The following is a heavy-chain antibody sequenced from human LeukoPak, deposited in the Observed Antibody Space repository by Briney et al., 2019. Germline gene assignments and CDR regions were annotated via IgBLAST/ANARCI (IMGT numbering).Heavy chain of an antibody. Sequence: ASVKVSCKASGYTFTSYDINWVRQATGQGLEWMGWMNPNSGNTNYAQKLQGRVTMTTDTSTSTAYMELRSLRSDDPAVYYCARANDFYNYYYYYMDVWGKGTAVTISS. CDR1: GYTFTSYD. CDR3: ARANDFYNYYYYYMDV. J-gene: IGHJ6*03. D-gene: IGHD3-3*01. V-gene: IGHV1-18*01. CDR2: MNPNSGNT.